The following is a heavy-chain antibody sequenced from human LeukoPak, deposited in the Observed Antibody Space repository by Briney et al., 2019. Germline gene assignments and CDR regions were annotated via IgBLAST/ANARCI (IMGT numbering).Heavy chain of an antibody. V-gene: IGHV4-59*08. CDR1: GGSISSYY. D-gene: IGHD6-19*01. Sequence: SETLSLTCTVSGGSISSYYWSWIRQPPGKGLEWIGYIYYSGSTNYNPSLRGRVTISVDTSKNQFSLKLSSVTAADTAVYYCASSGWRGPFDYWGQGTLVTVSS. CDR2: IYYSGST. CDR3: ASSGWRGPFDY. J-gene: IGHJ4*02.